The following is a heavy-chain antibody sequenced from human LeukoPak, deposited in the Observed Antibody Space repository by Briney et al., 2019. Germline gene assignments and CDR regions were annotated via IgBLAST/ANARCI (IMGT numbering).Heavy chain of an antibody. J-gene: IGHJ4*02. CDR2: ISYDGSLK. CDR1: GFTVSSTY. D-gene: IGHD3-10*01. CDR3: ARGDYYGSGSYWYYFDY. Sequence: GGSLRLSCAASGFTVSSTYMNWVRQVPGKGLEWVAVISYDGSLKYYADSVKGRFTISRDNSKNTVFLQMNSLRAEDTAVYYCARGDYYGSGSYWYYFDYWGQGTLVTVSS. V-gene: IGHV3-30*03.